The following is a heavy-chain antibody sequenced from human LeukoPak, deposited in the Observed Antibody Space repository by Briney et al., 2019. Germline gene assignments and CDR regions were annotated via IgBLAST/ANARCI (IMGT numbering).Heavy chain of an antibody. CDR1: GGSIISGDYY. J-gene: IGHJ5*02. D-gene: IGHD6-19*01. V-gene: IGHV4-30-4*08. CDR3: ARDPAVAGSGGFDP. CDR2: IYYSGST. Sequence: PSQTLSLTCTVSGGSIISGDYYWSWIRQPPGKDLEWIGYIYYSGSTHYNPSLKSRLTISVDTSKNHFSLKLSSVTAVDTAVYYCARDPAVAGSGGFDPWGQGTLVTVSS.